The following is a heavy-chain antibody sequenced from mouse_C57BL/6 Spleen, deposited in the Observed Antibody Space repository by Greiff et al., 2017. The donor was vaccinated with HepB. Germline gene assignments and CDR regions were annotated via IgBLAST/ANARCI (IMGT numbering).Heavy chain of an antibody. D-gene: IGHD2-3*01. CDR3: ARAHDGYYLLFAY. CDR2: IDPEDGET. V-gene: IGHV14-2*01. Sequence: EVQLQQSGAELVKPGASVKLSCTASGFNIKDYYMHWVKQRTEQGLEWIGRIDPEDGETKYAPNFQGKATITADTSSNTAYLQLSSLTSEDTAVYYCARAHDGYYLLFAYWGQGTLVTVSA. J-gene: IGHJ3*01. CDR1: GFNIKDYY.